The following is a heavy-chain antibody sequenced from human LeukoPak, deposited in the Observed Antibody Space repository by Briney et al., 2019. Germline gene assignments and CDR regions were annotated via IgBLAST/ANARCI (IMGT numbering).Heavy chain of an antibody. CDR1: GGSISSYY. CDR3: AGMVRGGLTFDY. Sequence: SETLSLTCTVSGGSISSYYWSWIRQPPGQGLEWIGYIYYSGSTNYNPSLKSRVIISVDTSKNQFSLKLSSVTAADTAVYYCAGMVRGGLTFDYWGQGTLVTVSS. V-gene: IGHV4-59*01. D-gene: IGHD3-10*01. J-gene: IGHJ4*02. CDR2: IYYSGST.